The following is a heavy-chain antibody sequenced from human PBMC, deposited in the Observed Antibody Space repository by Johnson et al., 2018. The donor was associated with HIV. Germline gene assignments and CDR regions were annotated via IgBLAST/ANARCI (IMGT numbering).Heavy chain of an antibody. CDR1: GFTFSSYD. Sequence: QMLLVESGGGVVQPGRSLRLSCAASGFTFSSYDMHWVRQAPGKGLEWVAVISYDGSIKYYGDSVKGRFTISIDNSKNTLYLQLNSLRAEDTAVYYCARDRMRGATKDAFDIWGQGTMVTVSS. V-gene: IGHV3-30*04. D-gene: IGHD1-26*01. CDR3: ARDRMRGATKDAFDI. CDR2: ISYDGSIK. J-gene: IGHJ3*02.